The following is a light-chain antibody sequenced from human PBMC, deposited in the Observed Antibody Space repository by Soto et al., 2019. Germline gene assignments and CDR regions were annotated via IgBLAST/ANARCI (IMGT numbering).Light chain of an antibody. CDR1: SSDIGSHNI. CDR3: CSYAGSDTGA. J-gene: IGLJ2*01. Sequence: QSALTQPASVSGSPGQSITTPCTGTSSDIGSHNIVSWFQQHPGKAPKLIIHEATKRPSGVSNRFSGSKSGNTASLTISGLQAEDEADYHCCSYAGSDTGAFGGGTKLTVL. CDR2: EAT. V-gene: IGLV2-23*01.